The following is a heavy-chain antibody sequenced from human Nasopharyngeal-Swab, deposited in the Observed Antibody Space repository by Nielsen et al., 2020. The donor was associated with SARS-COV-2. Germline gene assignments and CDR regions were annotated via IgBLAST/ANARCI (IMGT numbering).Heavy chain of an antibody. J-gene: IGHJ5*02. CDR3: ARGVYRGWFDP. Sequence: GESLKISCAASGFTFATYWMNWVRQAPGKGLEWVAKIHADGSEKYYVDSVKGRFTISRDNSKNTLYLQMNSLRAEDTAVYYCARGVYRGWFDPWGQGTLVTVSS. CDR1: GFTFATYW. D-gene: IGHD6-13*01. V-gene: IGHV3-7*01. CDR2: IHADGSEK.